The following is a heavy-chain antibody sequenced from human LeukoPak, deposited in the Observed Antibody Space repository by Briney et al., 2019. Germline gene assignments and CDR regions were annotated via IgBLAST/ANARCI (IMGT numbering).Heavy chain of an antibody. Sequence: SETLSLTCTVSGGSISSYYWSWIRQPPGKGREWIGYISFIASTHYNPSLKSRVTISVDTSRNQFSLKLSSVTAADTAVYYCARVFYYGSGTFDLWGRGTLVTVSS. V-gene: IGHV4-59*01. CDR3: ARVFYYGSGTFDL. J-gene: IGHJ2*01. D-gene: IGHD3-10*01. CDR2: ISFIAST. CDR1: GGSISSYY.